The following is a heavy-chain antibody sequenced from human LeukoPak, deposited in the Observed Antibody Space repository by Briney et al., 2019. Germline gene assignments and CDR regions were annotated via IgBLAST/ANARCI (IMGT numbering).Heavy chain of an antibody. CDR3: ARHRGSSSNFDY. J-gene: IGHJ4*02. V-gene: IGHV4-39*01. D-gene: IGHD6-6*01. CDR1: GSSISSSSYY. CDR2: IYYSGST. Sequence: TSETLSLTCTVSGSSISSSSYYWGWIRQPPGKGLEYIGSIYYSGSTYYTPSLKSRLTISVDTSKNQFSLKLSSVTATDTAVYYCARHRGSSSNFDYWGQGTLVTVSS.